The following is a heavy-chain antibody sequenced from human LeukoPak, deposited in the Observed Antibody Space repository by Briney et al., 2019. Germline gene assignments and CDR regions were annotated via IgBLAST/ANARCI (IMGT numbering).Heavy chain of an antibody. CDR3: AKDRVVGWFGEFGLDY. D-gene: IGHD3-10*01. J-gene: IGHJ4*02. V-gene: IGHV1-69*13. CDR1: GGTFSSRA. Sequence: SVKVSCKASGGTFSSRAISWVRQAPGQGLEWMGGIISIFGTTNYAQKFQGRVTITADESTSTAYMELSSLRSEDTAVYYCAKDRVVGWFGEFGLDYWGQGTLVTVSS. CDR2: IISIFGTT.